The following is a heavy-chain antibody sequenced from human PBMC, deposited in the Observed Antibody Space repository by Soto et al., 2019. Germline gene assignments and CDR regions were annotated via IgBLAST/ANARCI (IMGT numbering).Heavy chain of an antibody. J-gene: IGHJ3*02. D-gene: IGHD3-10*01. V-gene: IGHV4-4*02. CDR3: ARLDSPARPGTSYSFDI. CDR1: GDSISRSYW. CDR2: IYHSGST. Sequence: SETLSLTCAVSGDSISRSYWWSWVRQFPGKGLEWIGEIYHSGSTIYNPSLQSRVTLSVDKSKNEFSLKMSSVTAADTAVYYCARLDSPARPGTSYSFDIWGQGTMVTVSS.